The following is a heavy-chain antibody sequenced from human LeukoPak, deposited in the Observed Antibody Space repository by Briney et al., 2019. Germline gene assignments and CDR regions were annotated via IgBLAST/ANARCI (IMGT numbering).Heavy chain of an antibody. V-gene: IGHV3-74*01. D-gene: IGHD3-22*01. J-gene: IGHJ6*02. CDR3: ARVDIRGYRSFYHYYGMDV. CDR2: INGDGSST. CDR1: GFTFSSYW. Sequence: HPGGSLRLSCAASGFTFSSYWMHWVRQAPGKGLVGVSRINGDGSSTNYADSVKGRFTISRDNAENTLYLQMNSLRDEDTAVYHCARVDIRGYRSFYHYYGMDVWGQGTTVIVSS.